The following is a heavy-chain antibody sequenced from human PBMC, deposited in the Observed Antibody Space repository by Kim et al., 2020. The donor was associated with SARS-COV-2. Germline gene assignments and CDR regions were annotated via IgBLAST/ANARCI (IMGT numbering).Heavy chain of an antibody. CDR2: ISYDGSHK. Sequence: GGSLRLSCAASGFTFSSYGIHWVRQAPGKGLEWVAVISYDGSHKYYADSVKGRFTTSRDNSRNTLYLQMNSLRAEDTAVYYCAREDCTGDSCHEDALDIWGQGTMVTVSS. D-gene: IGHD2-8*02. CDR3: AREDCTGDSCHEDALDI. J-gene: IGHJ3*02. V-gene: IGHV3-33*05. CDR1: GFTFSSYG.